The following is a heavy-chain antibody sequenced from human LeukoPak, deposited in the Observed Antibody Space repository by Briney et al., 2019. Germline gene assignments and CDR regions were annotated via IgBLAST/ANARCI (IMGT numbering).Heavy chain of an antibody. Sequence: SETLSLTCTVSGGSISSYYWSWIRQPPGKGLEWIGYIYYSGSTNYNPSLKSRVTISVDTSKNQFSLKLSSVTAADTAVYYCARDRYYYDSSGYYAGFDYWGQGTLVTVSS. CDR3: ARDRYYYDSSGYYAGFDY. J-gene: IGHJ4*02. D-gene: IGHD3-22*01. CDR2: IYYSGST. V-gene: IGHV4-59*01. CDR1: GGSISSYY.